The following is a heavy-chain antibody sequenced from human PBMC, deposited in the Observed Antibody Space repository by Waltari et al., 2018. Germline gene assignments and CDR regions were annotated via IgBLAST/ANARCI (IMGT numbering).Heavy chain of an antibody. J-gene: IGHJ4*02. D-gene: IGHD6-19*01. CDR1: GFTFNSHA. CDR2: ISYDGNIK. CDR3: ARDSGYSVAWSVGDY. Sequence: QVQLVESGGGVVQPGRSLRVSCAASGFTFNSHAMHWVRQAPGKGLEWLSVISYDGNIKYYAGSVKGRFTISRDNSKNTLYLQMNDLRSDDTAVYFCARDSGYSVAWSVGDYWGQGTLVTVSS. V-gene: IGHV3-30-3*01.